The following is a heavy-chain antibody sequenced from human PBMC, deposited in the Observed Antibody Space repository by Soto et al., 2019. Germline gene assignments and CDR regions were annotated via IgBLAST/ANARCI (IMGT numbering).Heavy chain of an antibody. CDR1: GFTFSRYG. V-gene: IGHV3-23*01. CDR2: ISGSGGST. J-gene: IGHJ4*02. Sequence: EVQLLESGGGLVQPGGSLRLSCAASGFTFSRYGMSWVRQAPGEGLEWVSGISGSGGSTYYADSVKGRFTISRDNSKNTLYLQMYSLRAEDTAVYYCAKTGPGSSYGYYFDSWGQGTLVTVSS. D-gene: IGHD5-18*01. CDR3: AKTGPGSSYGYYFDS.